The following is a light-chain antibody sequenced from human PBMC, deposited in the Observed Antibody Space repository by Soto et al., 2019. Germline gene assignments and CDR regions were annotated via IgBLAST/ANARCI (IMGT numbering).Light chain of an antibody. CDR2: GAS. Sequence: EIVLTQSPGTLSLSPGERATLSCRASQTFTSGFLAWYQQIPGQAPRLLIYGASSRATGIPDRFSGSGSGTDFTLTISSLEPVDFAVYYCQQYDSSPRTFGQGTKVEIK. CDR3: QQYDSSPRT. CDR1: QTFTSGF. V-gene: IGKV3-20*01. J-gene: IGKJ1*01.